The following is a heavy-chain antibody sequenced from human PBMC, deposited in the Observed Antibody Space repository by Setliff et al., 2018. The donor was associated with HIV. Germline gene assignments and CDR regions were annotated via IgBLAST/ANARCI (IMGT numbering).Heavy chain of an antibody. D-gene: IGHD3-16*01. CDR2: INRSGST. Sequence: SETLSLTCAVYGGSFSSYSWTWIRQPPGKGLEWIGEINRSGSTNYNPSLKSRLTIIVDTSKNQFSLRLNSVTAADTAVYYCGSIMVGGAMSYSYYYMDVWGKGTTVTVSS. J-gene: IGHJ6*03. CDR1: GGSFSSYS. CDR3: GSIMVGGAMSYSYYYMDV. V-gene: IGHV4-34*01.